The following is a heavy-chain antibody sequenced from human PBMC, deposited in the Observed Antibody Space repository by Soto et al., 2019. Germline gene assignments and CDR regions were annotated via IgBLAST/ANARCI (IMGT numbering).Heavy chain of an antibody. CDR1: GGSISSYY. Sequence: SQTLSLTCTVSGGSISSYYWSWIRQPPGKGLEWIGYIYYSGSTNYNPSLKSRVTISVDTSKNQFSLKLSSVTAADTAVYYCARDGYSSSFDYWGQGTLVTVSS. D-gene: IGHD6-6*01. J-gene: IGHJ4*02. V-gene: IGHV4-59*01. CDR2: IYYSGST. CDR3: ARDGYSSSFDY.